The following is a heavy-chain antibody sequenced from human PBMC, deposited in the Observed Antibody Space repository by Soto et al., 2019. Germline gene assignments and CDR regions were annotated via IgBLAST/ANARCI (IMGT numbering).Heavy chain of an antibody. D-gene: IGHD3-10*01. CDR2: ISFDGRNS. CDR3: VKQTGSGSYYNAGSGGHFDS. J-gene: IGHJ4*02. Sequence: PGGSLRLSCAASGFTFNNYGMHCVRQAPGKGLEWVVVISFDGRNSYYLDSVKGRFTISRDNSKNTLYLDMTSLRPEDTAIYYCVKQTGSGSYYNAGSGGHFDSWGQGILVTVSS. V-gene: IGHV3-30*18. CDR1: GFTFNNYG.